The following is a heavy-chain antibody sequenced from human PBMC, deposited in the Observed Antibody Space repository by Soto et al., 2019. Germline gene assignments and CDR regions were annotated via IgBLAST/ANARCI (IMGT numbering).Heavy chain of an antibody. CDR1: GGTFSSYA. J-gene: IGHJ6*02. V-gene: IGHV1-69*06. D-gene: IGHD5-12*01. CDR3: ARADSGYDYYYYYGMDV. CDR2: IIPIFGTA. Sequence: QVQLVQSGAEVKKPGSSVKVSCKASGGTFSSYAISWVRQAPGQGLEWMGGIIPIFGTANYAQKFQGRVTITADKSTSTAYMELSSLRSEDTAAYYCARADSGYDYYYYYGMDVWGQGTTVTVSS.